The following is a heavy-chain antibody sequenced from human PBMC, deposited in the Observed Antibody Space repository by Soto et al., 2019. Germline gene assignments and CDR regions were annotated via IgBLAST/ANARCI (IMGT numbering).Heavy chain of an antibody. CDR3: ARGGDYYDSSGFQRDYHYYGMDV. D-gene: IGHD3-22*01. CDR2: IIPMLGIA. J-gene: IGHJ6*02. V-gene: IGHV1-69*01. Sequence: QVQLVQSGAEVKKPGSSVKVSCQASGGSFSDYAISWVRQAPGQGLEWMGGIIPMLGIADNAQKVQGRVIITAEEYTSTVYLELSSLRSEDTAVYYCARGGDYYDSSGFQRDYHYYGMDVWGQGTTVTVAS. CDR1: GGSFSDYA.